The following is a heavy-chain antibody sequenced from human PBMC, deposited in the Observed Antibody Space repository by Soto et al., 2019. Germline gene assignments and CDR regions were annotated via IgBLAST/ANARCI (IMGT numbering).Heavy chain of an antibody. Sequence: EVQLLESGGGLVQPGGSLRLSCAASGFTFSSYAMRWVRQAPGKGLEWVSAISGSGDSTYYADSVKGRFTISRDNSRNTLYLQRNSLRAEDRAVYYCALRGSGSSFRYWGQGTRVTVSS. CDR2: ISGSGDST. CDR1: GFTFSSYA. CDR3: ALRGSGSSFRY. V-gene: IGHV3-23*01. J-gene: IGHJ4*02. D-gene: IGHD1-26*01.